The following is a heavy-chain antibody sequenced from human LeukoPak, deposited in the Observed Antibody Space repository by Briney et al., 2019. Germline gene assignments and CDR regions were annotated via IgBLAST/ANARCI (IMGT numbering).Heavy chain of an antibody. CDR3: ASDGSGSYYNPFDY. J-gene: IGHJ4*02. CDR1: GGSISSYY. V-gene: IGHV4-59*12. D-gene: IGHD3-10*01. Sequence: SETLSLTCTVSGGSISSYYWSWIRQPPGKGLEWIGYIYYSGSTNYNPSLKSRVTISVDTSKNQFSLKLSSVTAADTAVYYCASDGSGSYYNPFDYWGQGTLVTVSS. CDR2: IYYSGST.